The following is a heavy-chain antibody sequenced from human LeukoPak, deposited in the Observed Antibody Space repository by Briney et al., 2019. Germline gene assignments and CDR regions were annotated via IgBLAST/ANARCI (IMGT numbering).Heavy chain of an antibody. CDR3: ARALPAAAYNWFDP. Sequence: ASVTVSCTASGYTFTSYGISWVRQAPGQGLEWMGWISAYNGNTNYAQKLQGRVTMTTDTSTSTAYMELRSLRSDDTAVYYCARALPAAAYNWFDPWGQGTLVTVSS. CDR1: GYTFTSYG. CDR2: ISAYNGNT. V-gene: IGHV1-18*01. D-gene: IGHD2-2*01. J-gene: IGHJ5*02.